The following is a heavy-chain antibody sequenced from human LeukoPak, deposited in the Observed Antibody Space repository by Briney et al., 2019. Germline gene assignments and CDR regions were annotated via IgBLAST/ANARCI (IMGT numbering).Heavy chain of an antibody. V-gene: IGHV4-59*01. J-gene: IGHJ6*03. CDR1: GDSISSYY. CDR2: IYYSGSA. CDR3: ARCSSWSYYYYMDV. D-gene: IGHD6-13*01. Sequence: PSETLSLTCNVSGDSISSYYWSWIRQPPGKGLEWIGFIYYSGSANYNPSLESRVTTSVDTSKNQFSLKLNSVTAADTAVYYCARCSSWSYYYYMDVWGKGTTVTVSS.